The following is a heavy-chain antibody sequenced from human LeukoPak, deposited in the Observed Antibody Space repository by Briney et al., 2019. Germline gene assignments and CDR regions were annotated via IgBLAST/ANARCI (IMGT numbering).Heavy chain of an antibody. CDR2: ISTSGSTI. CDR3: ARERSYHFDY. V-gene: IGHV3-48*03. Sequence: GGSLRLSCAASGFTFSSYEMNWVRQAPGKGLEWVSYISTSGSTIYYADSVKGRFTISRDNAKNSLFLQMNSLRAEDTAVYYCARERSYHFDYWGQGTLVTVSS. J-gene: IGHJ4*02. CDR1: GFTFSSYE. D-gene: IGHD1-26*01.